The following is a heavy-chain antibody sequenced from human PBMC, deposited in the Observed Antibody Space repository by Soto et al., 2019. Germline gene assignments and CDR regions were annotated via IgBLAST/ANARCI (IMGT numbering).Heavy chain of an antibody. Sequence: SETLSLTCTFSGGSISSYYWSLIRQPPGKGLEWIGYIYYSGSTNYNPSLKSRVTISVDTSKNQFSLKLSSVTAADTAVYSCARVQEVEPPANNFFDSWGQGTLVTVSS. CDR2: IYYSGST. V-gene: IGHV4-59*01. CDR1: GGSISSYY. CDR3: ARVQEVEPPANNFFDS. J-gene: IGHJ4*02. D-gene: IGHD2-2*01.